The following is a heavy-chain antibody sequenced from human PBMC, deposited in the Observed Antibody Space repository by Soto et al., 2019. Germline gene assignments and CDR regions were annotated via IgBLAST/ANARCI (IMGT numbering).Heavy chain of an antibody. Sequence: QVQLVQSGAEVKKPGASVKVSCKASGYTFTSYGISWVRQAPGQGLEWMGWISAYNGNTNYAQKLQSRVTMTTDTSTSTAYMELRSLRSDDTAVYYCARAKRVVVAASDLDYWGQGTLVTVSS. V-gene: IGHV1-18*01. CDR2: ISAYNGNT. J-gene: IGHJ4*02. CDR3: ARAKRVVVAASDLDY. CDR1: GYTFTSYG. D-gene: IGHD2-15*01.